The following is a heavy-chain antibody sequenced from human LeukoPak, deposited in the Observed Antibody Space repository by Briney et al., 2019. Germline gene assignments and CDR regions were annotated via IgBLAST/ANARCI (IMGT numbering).Heavy chain of an antibody. CDR2: IFYTGKT. CDR3: ARVFDS. V-gene: IGHV4-39*07. CDR1: GGSVYTSDYY. Sequence: SETLSPTCTVSGGSVYTSDYYWGWVRQPPGKGPEWIGDIFYTGKTNYNPSLKGRVSISIDTSKNQFSLKLTSVTAADTAVYYCARVFDSWGQGTLVTVSS. J-gene: IGHJ4*02.